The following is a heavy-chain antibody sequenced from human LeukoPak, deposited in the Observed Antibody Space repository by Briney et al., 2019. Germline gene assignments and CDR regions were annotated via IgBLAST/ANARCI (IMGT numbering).Heavy chain of an antibody. CDR1: GFTFSSYA. CDR3: AGERPSSSWYDY. J-gene: IGHJ4*02. V-gene: IGHV3-7*01. Sequence: HPGGSLRLSCATSGFTFSSYAMSWVRQAPGKGLEWVANIYQDGREKYYAGSVKGRFTISRDNAKNSLFLQMDSLRAEDTAVYYCAGERPSSSWYDYWGQGTLVTVSS. CDR2: IYQDGREK. D-gene: IGHD6-13*01.